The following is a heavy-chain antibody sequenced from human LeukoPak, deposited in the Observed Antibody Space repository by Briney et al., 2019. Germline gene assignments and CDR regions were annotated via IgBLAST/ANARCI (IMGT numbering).Heavy chain of an antibody. V-gene: IGHV3-69-1*01. Sequence: PGGSLRLSCAASGFNFGSASMSWVRQAPGTGLQWVSSITSAGSIFYADSVKGRFTISRDNAKNSLFLQMSSLRAEDTAVYYCAREMYAGWYFAFDIWGQGTMVAVSS. CDR3: AREMYAGWYFAFDI. D-gene: IGHD6-19*01. J-gene: IGHJ3*02. CDR1: GFNFGSAS. CDR2: ITSAGSI.